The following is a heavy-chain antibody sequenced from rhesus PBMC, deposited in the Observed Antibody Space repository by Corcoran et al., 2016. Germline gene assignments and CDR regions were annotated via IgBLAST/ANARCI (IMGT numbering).Heavy chain of an antibody. V-gene: IGHV4-173*01. CDR1: GGSISSNY. Sequence: QVQLQESGPGLVKPSETLSLTCAVSGGSISSNYWSWIRQPPGEGLEWIGRISGSGGSPDYNPSLKSRGTMSTDTSKNQFSLKLSSVTAADTAVYYGARDDPPYFDYWGQGVLVTVSS. CDR2: ISGSGGSP. J-gene: IGHJ4*01. CDR3: ARDDPPYFDY.